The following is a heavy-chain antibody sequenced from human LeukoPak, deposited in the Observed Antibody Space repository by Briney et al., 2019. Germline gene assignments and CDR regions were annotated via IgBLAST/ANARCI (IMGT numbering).Heavy chain of an antibody. D-gene: IGHD2-2*01. CDR3: ARDCSTSCYWFDP. CDR1: GYTFTTYG. J-gene: IGHJ5*02. V-gene: IGHV1-18*01. CDR2: ISGYDGNT. Sequence: ASVKVSCKASGYTFTTYGISWVRQAPGQGLEWMGWISGYDGNTKYAQKLQGRVTMSTDTSTSTAYMELRSLRSDDTAVYYCARDCSTSCYWFDPWGQGTLVTVAS.